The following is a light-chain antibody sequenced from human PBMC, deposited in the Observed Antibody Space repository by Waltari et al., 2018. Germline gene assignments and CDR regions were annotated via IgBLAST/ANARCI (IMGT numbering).Light chain of an antibody. CDR1: DSDVGAYDF. CDR2: EVS. Sequence: QSALTQPASVSGPPGQSITIPCSGTDSDVGAYDFVSWYQQHQGNAPPPKLNEVSNRPSGISNRFSASKAGNTASLTISGLQAEDEADYYCSSYTTSSAPGVFGTGTRVTVL. CDR3: SSYTTSSAPGV. J-gene: IGLJ1*01. V-gene: IGLV2-14*01.